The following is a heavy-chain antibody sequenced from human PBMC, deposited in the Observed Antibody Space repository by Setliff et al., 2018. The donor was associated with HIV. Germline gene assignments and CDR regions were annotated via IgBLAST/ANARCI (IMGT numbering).Heavy chain of an antibody. CDR1: GGSINSYY. V-gene: IGHV4-59*08. D-gene: IGHD6-13*01. J-gene: IGHJ4*02. CDR3: AARKLSAAAFGD. CDR2: ISYSETT. Sequence: SETLSLTCTVSGGSINSYYWSWIRQPAGKGLEWIGHISYSETTNYNPSLKSRITISVDTSKNQFSLRLTSVTAADSAMYFCAARKLSAAAFGDWGQGTLVTVSS.